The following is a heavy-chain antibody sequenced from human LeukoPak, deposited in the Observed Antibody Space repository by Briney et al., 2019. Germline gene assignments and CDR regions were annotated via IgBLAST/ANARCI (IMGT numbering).Heavy chain of an antibody. CDR3: TRDPNLGYCSGGSCYDY. CDR1: GFTFGAYA. CDR2: IRSKAYGGTT. D-gene: IGHD2-15*01. V-gene: IGHV3-49*03. Sequence: PGGSLRLSCTASGFTFGAYAMSWFRQAPGKGLEWVGFIRSKAYGGTTEYAASVKGRFTISRDDSKSIAYLQMNSLKTEDTAVYYCTRDPNLGYCSGGSCYDYWGQGTLVTVSS. J-gene: IGHJ4*02.